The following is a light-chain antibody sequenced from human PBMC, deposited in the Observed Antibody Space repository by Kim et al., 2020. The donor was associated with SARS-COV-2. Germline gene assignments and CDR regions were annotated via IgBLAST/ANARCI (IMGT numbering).Light chain of an antibody. J-gene: IGKJ2*01. CDR2: AAS. V-gene: IGKV1-39*01. CDR1: QSISSY. CDR3: QQSYSTSHT. Sequence: DIQMTQSPSSLSASVGDRVTITCRASQSISSYLNWYQQKPGQAPKLLIYAASSLQSGVPSRFSGSGSGTDFTLTISSLQPAEFVTHHCQQSYSTSHTFGQGTKLEI.